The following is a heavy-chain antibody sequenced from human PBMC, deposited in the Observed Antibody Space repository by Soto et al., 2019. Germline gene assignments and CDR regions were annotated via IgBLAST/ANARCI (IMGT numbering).Heavy chain of an antibody. CDR1: GGSFSGYY. J-gene: IGHJ6*03. Sequence: SETLSLTCAVYGGSFSGYYWSWIRQPPGKGLEWIGEINHSGSTNYNPSLKSRVTISVDTSKNQFSLKLSSVTAADTAVYYCARARRPYYYYYMDVWGKGTTVTVS. CDR2: INHSGST. V-gene: IGHV4-34*01. CDR3: ARARRPYYYYYMDV.